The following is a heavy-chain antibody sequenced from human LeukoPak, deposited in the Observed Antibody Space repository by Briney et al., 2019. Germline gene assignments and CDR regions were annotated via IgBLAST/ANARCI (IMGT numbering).Heavy chain of an antibody. CDR3: ARQGVVGATIDYFDY. CDR2: ISSSSSYI. D-gene: IGHD1-26*01. Sequence: GGSLRLSCAASGFTFSSYSMNWVRQAPGKGLEWVSSISSSSSYIYYADSVKGRFTISRDNAKNSLYLQMNSLRAEDTAVYYCARQGVVGATIDYFDYWGQGTLVTVSS. J-gene: IGHJ4*02. V-gene: IGHV3-21*01. CDR1: GFTFSSYS.